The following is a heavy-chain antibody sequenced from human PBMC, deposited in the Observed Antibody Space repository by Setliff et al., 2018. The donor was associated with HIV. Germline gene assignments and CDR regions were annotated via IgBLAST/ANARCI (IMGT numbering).Heavy chain of an antibody. J-gene: IGHJ4*02. CDR1: GYTFTSYY. V-gene: IGHV1-46*01. CDR3: ARGRYHGFGSYGDS. D-gene: IGHD3-10*01. Sequence: ASVMVSCKASGYTFTSYYVHWVRQAPGQGLEWMGILNPSGDSTAYAQKFQGRVTMTRDTSTSTVYMELSSLKSDDTAVYYRARGRYHGFGSYGDSWGQGTLVTVSS. CDR2: LNPSGDST.